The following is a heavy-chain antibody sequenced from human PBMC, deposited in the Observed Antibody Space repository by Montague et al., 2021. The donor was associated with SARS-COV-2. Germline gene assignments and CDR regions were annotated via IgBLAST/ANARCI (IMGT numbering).Heavy chain of an antibody. J-gene: IGHJ1*01. CDR3: ARGRDVNYMVGSTSGVDS. D-gene: IGHD1-26*01. Sequence: TLSLTCTVSGGSISSGDYYWAWIRQHPGKGLEWLGFIYHSGSTFYNPSLKSRLTISIDTSNNQFSLKLSSVTAADTAVYYCARGRDVNYMVGSTSGVDSWGQGSPVTVSS. CDR1: GGSISSGDYY. CDR2: IYHSGST. V-gene: IGHV4-31*03.